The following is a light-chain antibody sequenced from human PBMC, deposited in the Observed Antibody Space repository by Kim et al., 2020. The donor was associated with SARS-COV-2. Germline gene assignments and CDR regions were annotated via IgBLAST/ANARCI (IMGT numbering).Light chain of an antibody. CDR1: QSISNY. CDR2: AAS. J-gene: IGKJ4*01. V-gene: IGKV1-39*01. CDR3: QQSYSTPLT. Sequence: ASVGDRVTLTCRASQSISNYLNWYQQKPGKAPKLLIYAASSLQSGVPSRFSGSGSGTDFTLTISSLQPEDFATYYCQQSYSTPLTFGGGTKVDIK.